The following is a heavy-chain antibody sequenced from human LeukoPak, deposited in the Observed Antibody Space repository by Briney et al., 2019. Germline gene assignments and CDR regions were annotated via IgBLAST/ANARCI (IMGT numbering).Heavy chain of an antibody. V-gene: IGHV3-23*01. CDR3: AKLGSISIYTTSIED. Sequence: PGGSLRLSCAASGFTFSSYAMSWVRQAPGKGLEWVSAVSGSGSSTSYADSVKGRFTVSRDNSQNTLYLLMNSLRAEDTALYYCAKLGSISIYTTSIEDWGQGTLVTVSS. CDR1: GFTFSSYA. J-gene: IGHJ4*02. D-gene: IGHD3-3*02. CDR2: VSGSGSST.